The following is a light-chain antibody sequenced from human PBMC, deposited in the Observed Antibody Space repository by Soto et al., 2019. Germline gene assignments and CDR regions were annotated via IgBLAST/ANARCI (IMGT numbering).Light chain of an antibody. CDR1: QSISSW. CDR3: QQYNSLS. J-gene: IGKJ1*01. Sequence: DIQMTQSPSTLSASVGDRVTITCRASQSISSWLAWYQQKPGKAPKLLIYDASSLESGVPSRFSGSGSGTEFTLTISSLQPDDFATYYCQQYNSLSFGQGTKVE. CDR2: DAS. V-gene: IGKV1-5*01.